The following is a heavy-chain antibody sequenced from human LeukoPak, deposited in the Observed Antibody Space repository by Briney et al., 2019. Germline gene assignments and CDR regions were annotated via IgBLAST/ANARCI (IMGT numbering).Heavy chain of an antibody. Sequence: ASVKVSCKVSGYTLTELSMHWVRQAPGKGLEWMGGVDPEDGETIYAQKFQGRVTITADKSTSTAYMELSSLRSEDTAVYYCARDQGYSGSLRSGYGMDVWGQGTTVTVSS. CDR1: GYTLTELS. CDR2: VDPEDGET. CDR3: ARDQGYSGSLRSGYGMDV. V-gene: IGHV1-24*01. J-gene: IGHJ6*02. D-gene: IGHD1-26*01.